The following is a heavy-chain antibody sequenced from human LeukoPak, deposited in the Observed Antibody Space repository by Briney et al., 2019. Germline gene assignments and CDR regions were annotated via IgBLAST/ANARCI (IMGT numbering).Heavy chain of an antibody. CDR1: GYTLTELS. Sequence: VASVKVSCKVSGYTLTELSMHWVRQAPGKGLEWMGGFDPEDGETIYAQKFQGRVTMTEDTSTDTAYMELSSLRSEDTAVYYCATAPGRPPYYYYMDVWGKGTTVTISS. CDR3: ATAPGRPPYYYYMDV. D-gene: IGHD1-1*01. V-gene: IGHV1-24*01. CDR2: FDPEDGET. J-gene: IGHJ6*03.